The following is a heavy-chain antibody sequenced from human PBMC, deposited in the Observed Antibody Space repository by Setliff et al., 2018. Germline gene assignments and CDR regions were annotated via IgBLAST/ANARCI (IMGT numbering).Heavy chain of an antibody. D-gene: IGHD3-10*01. CDR3: VKVKKPLIRGSGFDY. CDR1: TSRFSDYG. Sequence: GGSLRLSCEVSTSRFSDYGFHWVRQAPGKGLEWVAVIWYDGRRKYYADSVRGRFTVSRDNSKNTVFLEMNSLRTEDTGVYYCVKVKKPLIRGSGFDYWGRGTLVTVSS. V-gene: IGHV3-33*03. J-gene: IGHJ4*02. CDR2: IWYDGRRK.